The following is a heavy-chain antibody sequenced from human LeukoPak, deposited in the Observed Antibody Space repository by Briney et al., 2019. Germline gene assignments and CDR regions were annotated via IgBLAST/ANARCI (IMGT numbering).Heavy chain of an antibody. D-gene: IGHD3-10*01. Sequence: ASVKVSCKASGYTFTGYYMHWVRQAPGQGLEWMGWINPNSGGTNYAQKFQGRVTMTRDTSISTAYMELSRLRSDDTAVYYCARENYYYGSGVNWFDPWGQGTLVTVSS. J-gene: IGHJ5*02. CDR2: INPNSGGT. CDR1: GYTFTGYY. CDR3: ARENYYYGSGVNWFDP. V-gene: IGHV1-2*02.